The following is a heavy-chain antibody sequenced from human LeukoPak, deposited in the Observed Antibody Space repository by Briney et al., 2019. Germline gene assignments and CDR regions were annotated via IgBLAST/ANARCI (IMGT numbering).Heavy chain of an antibody. V-gene: IGHV3-20*04. Sequence: GGSLRLSCAASGFRFDDYGMSWVRQVPGKGLEWVSGINWNGGVTGYAVSVKGRFTISRDNSKNMLFLQMNSLRSEDTAIYYCARRDNFEYWGQGTLVTVSS. J-gene: IGHJ4*02. CDR3: ARRDNFEY. CDR2: INWNGGVT. D-gene: IGHD2-15*01. CDR1: GFRFDDYG.